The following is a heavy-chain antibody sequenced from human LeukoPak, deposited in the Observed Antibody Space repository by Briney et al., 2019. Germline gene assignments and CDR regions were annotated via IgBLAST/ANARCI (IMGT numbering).Heavy chain of an antibody. D-gene: IGHD2-15*01. V-gene: IGHV3-33*01. J-gene: IGHJ4*02. CDR2: IWYDGSNK. CDR3: ARDRIVVVVAATYNYFDY. CDR1: GFTFSSYG. Sequence: GGSLRLSCAASGFTFSSYGMHWVRQAPGKGLEWVAVIWYDGSNKYYADSVKGRFTISRDNSKNTLYLQMNSLRAEDTAVYYCARDRIVVVVAATYNYFDYWGQGTLVTVSS.